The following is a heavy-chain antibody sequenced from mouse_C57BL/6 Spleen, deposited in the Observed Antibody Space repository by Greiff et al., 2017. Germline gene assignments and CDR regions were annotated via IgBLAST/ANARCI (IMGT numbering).Heavy chain of an antibody. CDR1: GYAFSSYW. CDR3: ARGGDGYYVGFDY. CDR2: IYPGDGDT. Sequence: VQLQQSGAELVKPGASVKISCKASGYAFSSYWMNWVKQRPGKGLEWIGQIYPGDGDTNYNGKFKGKATLTADKSSSTAYMQLSSLTSEDSAVYFCARGGDGYYVGFDYWGQGTTLTVSS. V-gene: IGHV1-80*01. D-gene: IGHD2-3*01. J-gene: IGHJ2*01.